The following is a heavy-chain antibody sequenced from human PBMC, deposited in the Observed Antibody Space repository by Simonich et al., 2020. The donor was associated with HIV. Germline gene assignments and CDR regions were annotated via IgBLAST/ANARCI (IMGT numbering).Heavy chain of an antibody. J-gene: IGHJ4*02. CDR2: ISAYSITT. Sequence: QVQLVQSGAEVKKPGASVKVSCKASGYTFSNFGISWVRQAPGQGLEWMGWISAYSITTKYAQKLQGRVIMTTDSSTNTAYMELRNLRSDDTAVYYCTRDPRNTAMVPFDYWGQGTLVTVSS. V-gene: IGHV1-18*01. D-gene: IGHD5-18*01. CDR1: GYTFSNFG. CDR3: TRDPRNTAMVPFDY.